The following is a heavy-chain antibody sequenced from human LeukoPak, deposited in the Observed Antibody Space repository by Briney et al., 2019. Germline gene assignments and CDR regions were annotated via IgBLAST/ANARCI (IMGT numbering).Heavy chain of an antibody. Sequence: SQTLSLTCAISGDSVSSNSAAWNWIRQSPSRGLEWLGRTYYRSKWYNDYAVSVKSRITINPDTSKNQFSLKLSSVTAADTAVYYCAREGPLYDYVWGSYRATYYFDYWGQGTLVTVSS. V-gene: IGHV6-1*01. D-gene: IGHD3-16*02. J-gene: IGHJ4*02. CDR1: GDSVSSNSAA. CDR3: AREGPLYDYVWGSYRATYYFDY. CDR2: TYYRSKWYN.